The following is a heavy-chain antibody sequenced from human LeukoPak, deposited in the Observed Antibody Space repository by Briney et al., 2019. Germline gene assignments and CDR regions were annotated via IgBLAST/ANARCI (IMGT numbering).Heavy chain of an antibody. CDR3: ARLIAMRGYYFDY. J-gene: IGHJ4*02. CDR1: GGSISSYY. Sequence: SETLSLTCTVPGGSISSYYWSWIRQPPGKGLEWIGYIYYSGSTNYNPSLKSRVTISVDTSKNQFSLKLSSVTAADTAVYYCARLIAMRGYYFDYWGQGTLVTVSS. D-gene: IGHD2-21*01. CDR2: IYYSGST. V-gene: IGHV4-59*08.